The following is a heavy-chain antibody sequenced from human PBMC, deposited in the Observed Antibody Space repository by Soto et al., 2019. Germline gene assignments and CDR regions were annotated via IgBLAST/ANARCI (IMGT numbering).Heavy chain of an antibody. D-gene: IGHD4-4*01. Sequence: SVKVSCKASGCTFSSYTISWVRQAPGQGLEWMGRIIPILGIANYAQKFQGRVTITADKSTSTAYMELSSLRSEDTAVYYCARDRGTTVPWFDPWGQGTLVTVSS. CDR1: GCTFSSYT. J-gene: IGHJ5*02. CDR3: ARDRGTTVPWFDP. CDR2: IIPILGIA. V-gene: IGHV1-69*04.